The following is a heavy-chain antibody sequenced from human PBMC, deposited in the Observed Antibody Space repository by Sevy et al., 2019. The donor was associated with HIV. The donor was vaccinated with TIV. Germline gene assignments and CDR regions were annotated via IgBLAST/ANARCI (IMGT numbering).Heavy chain of an antibody. CDR3: AKGRSVGCNHGTGTWIPDH. CDR2: ITWDGGSA. V-gene: IGHV3-43D*03. CDR1: GFTFGDYS. D-gene: IGHD1-26*01. J-gene: IGHJ5*02. Sequence: GGSLRLSCAASGFTFGDYSMYWVRQVPGKGLEWVSVITWDGGSAYYSASVEGRFTISRDNIKDFLHLQMNSLTPDDSALYFCAKGRSVGCNHGTGTWIPDHWGPGTLVTVSS.